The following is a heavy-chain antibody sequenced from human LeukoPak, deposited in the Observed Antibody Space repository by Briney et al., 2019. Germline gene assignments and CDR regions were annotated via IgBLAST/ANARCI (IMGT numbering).Heavy chain of an antibody. V-gene: IGHV1-24*01. D-gene: IGHD3-10*01. CDR3: ATPGDGGNWFDP. Sequence: ASVKVSCKVSGYTLTELSMHWVRQAPGKGLEWMGGFDPEDGETIYAQKFQGRVTMTEDTSTDTAYMELSSLRSEDTAVYYCATPGDGGNWFDPWGQGTLVTISS. J-gene: IGHJ5*02. CDR1: GYTLTELS. CDR2: FDPEDGET.